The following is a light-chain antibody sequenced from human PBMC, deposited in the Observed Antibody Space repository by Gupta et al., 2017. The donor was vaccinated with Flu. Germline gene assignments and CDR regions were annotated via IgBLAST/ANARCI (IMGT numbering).Light chain of an antibody. CDR2: GNN. V-gene: IGLV1-40*01. J-gene: IGLJ3*02. CDR3: QSYDSSLSGSV. CDR1: RSNIGAGYD. Sequence: GTISCTGSRSNIGAGYDVHWYQQLPGTAPKLLIYGNNNRPSGVPDRFSGSKSGTSASLAITGLQAEDEADYYCQSYDSSLSGSVFGGGTKLTV.